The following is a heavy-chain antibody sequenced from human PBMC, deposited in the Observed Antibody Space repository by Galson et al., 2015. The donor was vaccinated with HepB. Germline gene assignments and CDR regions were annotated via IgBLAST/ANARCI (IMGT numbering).Heavy chain of an antibody. CDR3: ARADDDSSGYSANAFDI. Sequence: TLSLTCTVSGGSISSGGYYWSWIRQHPGKGLEWIGYIYYSGSTYYNPSLKSRVTISVDTSKNQFSLKLSSVTAADTAVYYCARADDDSSGYSANAFDIWGQGTMVTVSS. CDR1: GGSISSGGYY. J-gene: IGHJ3*02. V-gene: IGHV4-31*03. D-gene: IGHD3-22*01. CDR2: IYYSGST.